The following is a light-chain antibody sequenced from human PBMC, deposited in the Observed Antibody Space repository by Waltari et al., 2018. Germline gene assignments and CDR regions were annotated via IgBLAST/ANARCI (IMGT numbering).Light chain of an antibody. V-gene: IGKV3-15*01. Sequence: EIVLTQSPVTLSLSPGEGATLSCKASQSLSSNLAWYQQKPGQLPRLLIYGASTRATGIPARFSGSGSGTEFTLTISSLQAEDFAVYYCQERGRTFGQGTKVEIK. CDR2: GAS. CDR3: QERGRT. J-gene: IGKJ1*01. CDR1: QSLSSN.